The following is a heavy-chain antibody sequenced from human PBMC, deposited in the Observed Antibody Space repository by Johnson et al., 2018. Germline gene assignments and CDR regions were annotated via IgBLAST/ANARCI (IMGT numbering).Heavy chain of an antibody. CDR3: ARHRYSDPTDAFDF. Sequence: VQLVESGAEAKKPGESLKISCKTFGYSFTNFWVAWVRQLPDNGLEWMGIIYGGDSDARYSPSFQGPVTISADKSISTAYLQWNSRKASDTAIYYCARHRYSDPTDAFDFWGQGTMVTVSS. J-gene: IGHJ3*01. CDR1: GYSFTNFW. V-gene: IGHV5-51*01. D-gene: IGHD5-12*01. CDR2: IYGGDSDA.